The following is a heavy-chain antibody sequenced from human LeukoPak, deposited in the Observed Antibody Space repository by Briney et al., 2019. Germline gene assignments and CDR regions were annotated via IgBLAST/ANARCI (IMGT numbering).Heavy chain of an antibody. V-gene: IGHV3-48*01. CDR2: IDARSGIT. D-gene: IGHD3-3*01. Sequence: GGSLKLSCATSGFTFTIFGINWVRQAPGKGPEWVSYIDARSGITYYADSVQGRFTISRDNAKESVFLQMNGLRVDDTAVYYCARTYDFGRGPPGDAFDNWGQGTPVIVSS. CDR1: GFTFTIFG. J-gene: IGHJ3*02. CDR3: ARTYDFGRGPPGDAFDN.